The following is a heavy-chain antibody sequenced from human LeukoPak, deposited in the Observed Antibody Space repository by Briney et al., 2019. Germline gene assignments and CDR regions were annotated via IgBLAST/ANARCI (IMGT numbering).Heavy chain of an antibody. V-gene: IGHV3-33*01. D-gene: IGHD4-11*01. J-gene: IGHJ5*02. CDR2: IWYDGSNK. CDR1: GFTFSSYG. CDR3: ARAADAYSNYVVPWFDP. Sequence: GRSLRLSCAASGFTFSSYGMYWVRQAPGKGLEWVAVIWYDGSNKYYADSVKGRFTISRDNSKNTLYLQMNSLRDEDTAVYYCARAADAYSNYVVPWFDPWGQGTLVTVSS.